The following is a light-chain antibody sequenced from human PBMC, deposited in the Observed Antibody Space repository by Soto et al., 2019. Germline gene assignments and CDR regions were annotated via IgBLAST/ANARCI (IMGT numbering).Light chain of an antibody. Sequence: IEVTQSPSSLAASLGDRVTITCRASQTIGTYVNWYRQKSGAAPELLIYDASTLQSGVPSRFRGGASGTDFTLTISSLQLDDLATYYCQQSYNTPLTFGQGTKV. CDR3: QQSYNTPLT. J-gene: IGKJ1*01. V-gene: IGKV1-39*01. CDR1: QTIGTY. CDR2: DAS.